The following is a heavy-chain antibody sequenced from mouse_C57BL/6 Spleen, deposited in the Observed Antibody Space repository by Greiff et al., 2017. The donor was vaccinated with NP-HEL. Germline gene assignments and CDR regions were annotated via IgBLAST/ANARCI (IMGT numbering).Heavy chain of an antibody. CDR2: ISDGGSYT. V-gene: IGHV5-4*03. D-gene: IGHD2-1*01. CDR3: ASPIYYGNYPYAMDY. J-gene: IGHJ4*01. Sequence: EVMLVESGGGLVKPGGSLKLSCAASGFTFSSYAMSWVRQTPEKRLEWVATISDGGSYTYYPDNVKGRFTIARDNAKNNLYLQMSHLKSEDTAMYYCASPIYYGNYPYAMDYWGQGTSVTVSS. CDR1: GFTFSSYA.